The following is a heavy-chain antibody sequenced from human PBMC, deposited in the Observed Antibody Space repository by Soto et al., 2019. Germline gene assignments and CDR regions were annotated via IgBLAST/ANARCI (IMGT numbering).Heavy chain of an antibody. CDR2: ISGSGGST. J-gene: IGHJ6*02. V-gene: IGHV3-23*01. CDR1: VFTFSSYA. D-gene: IGHD3-22*01. Sequence: VGSLRLSCASSVFTFSSYAMSCVRHSPGKWLEWVSAISGSGGSTYYADSVKGRFTISRDNSKNTLYLQMNSLRAEDTAVYYCAKAYYYDSSGYYRYYYGMDVWGQGTTVTVSS. CDR3: AKAYYYDSSGYYRYYYGMDV.